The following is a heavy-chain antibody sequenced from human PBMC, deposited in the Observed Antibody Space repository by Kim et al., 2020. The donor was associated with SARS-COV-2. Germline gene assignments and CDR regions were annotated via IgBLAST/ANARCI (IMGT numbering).Heavy chain of an antibody. D-gene: IGHD4-4*01. CDR1: GGSFSGYY. CDR3: ARGLKVDYSFSLDV. Sequence: SETLSLTCAVYGGSFSGYYWSWIRQPPGKGLEWIGEINHSGSTNYNPSLKSRVTISVDTSKNQFSLKLSSVTAADTAVYYCARGLKVDYSFSLDVWGKGTTVTVSS. CDR2: INHSGST. J-gene: IGHJ6*04. V-gene: IGHV4-34*01.